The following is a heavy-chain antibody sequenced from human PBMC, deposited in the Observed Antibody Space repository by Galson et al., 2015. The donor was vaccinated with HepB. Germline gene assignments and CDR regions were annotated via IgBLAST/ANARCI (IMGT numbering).Heavy chain of an antibody. Sequence: SLRLSCAASGFTFSDSNMSWIRQAPGKGLEWVSYISSSGTIMSNADSVKGRFTISRDNSKNTVYLRMKSLRADDTAVYYCARCSGSNWFVPHHFDSWGQGTLVTVSS. CDR2: ISSSGTIM. V-gene: IGHV3-11*01. CDR3: ARCSGSNWFVPHHFDS. CDR1: GFTFSDSN. D-gene: IGHD6-13*01. J-gene: IGHJ4*02.